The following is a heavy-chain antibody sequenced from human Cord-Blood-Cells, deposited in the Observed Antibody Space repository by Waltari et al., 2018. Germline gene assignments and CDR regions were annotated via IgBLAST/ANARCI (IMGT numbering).Heavy chain of an antibody. CDR3: ASRGGLRFLEWLPTPFFDY. CDR2: INHSGST. D-gene: IGHD3-3*01. Sequence: QVQLQQWGAGLLKPSETLSLTCAVYGGSFSGYYWSWIRQPPGKGLEWIGEINHSGSTNYNPSRKSRVTISVDTSKNQFSRKLGSVTAADTAVYYCASRGGLRFLEWLPTPFFDYWGQGTLVTVSS. J-gene: IGHJ4*02. V-gene: IGHV4-34*01. CDR1: GGSFSGYY.